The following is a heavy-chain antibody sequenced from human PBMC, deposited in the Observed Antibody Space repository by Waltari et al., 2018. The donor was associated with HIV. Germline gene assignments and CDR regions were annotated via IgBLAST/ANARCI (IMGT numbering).Heavy chain of an antibody. D-gene: IGHD3-3*01. Sequence: QVQLQQWGAGLLKPSETLSLICAVNGGSFSGYYSSWIRQPPGRGLEWIGDIYHSGSTDYSPSLKSRVTLSVETSKNQVSLRLTSVTAADTAVYYCARGARSGSDYFDYWGQGTVVTVSS. V-gene: IGHV4-34*01. J-gene: IGHJ4*02. CDR2: IYHSGST. CDR3: ARGARSGSDYFDY. CDR1: GGSFSGYY.